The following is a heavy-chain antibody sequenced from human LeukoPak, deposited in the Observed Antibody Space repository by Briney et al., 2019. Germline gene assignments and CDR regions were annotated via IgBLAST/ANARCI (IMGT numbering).Heavy chain of an antibody. J-gene: IGHJ3*02. D-gene: IGHD5-24*01. CDR1: GFTFSSYS. CDR2: ISSSSSYI. CDR3: ARGRVATKTEDAFDI. Sequence: GGSLRLSCAASGFTFSSYSMNWVRQAPGKGLEWVSSISSSSSYIYYADSVKGRFTISRDNAKNSLYLQMNSLRAEDTAVYYCARGRVATKTEDAFDIWGQGTMVTVSS. V-gene: IGHV3-21*01.